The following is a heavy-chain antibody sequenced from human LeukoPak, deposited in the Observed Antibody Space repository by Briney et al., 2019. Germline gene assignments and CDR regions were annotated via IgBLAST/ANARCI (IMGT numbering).Heavy chain of an antibody. J-gene: IGHJ5*02. CDR3: SRERAEWFVWLSNWFDP. CDR2: IKQDGSEK. V-gene: IGHV3-7*01. D-gene: IGHD3-9*01. Sequence: PGGSLRLSCAASGFTFSSYWMRWVRQAPGKGLEWVANIKQDGSEKYYVDSVKGRFTISRDNAKNSLYLQMNSLRAEDTAVYYGSRERAEWFVWLSNWFDPWGQGTLVTVSS. CDR1: GFTFSSYW.